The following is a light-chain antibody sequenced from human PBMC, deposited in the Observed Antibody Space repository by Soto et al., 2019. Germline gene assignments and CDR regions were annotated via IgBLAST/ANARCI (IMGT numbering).Light chain of an antibody. Sequence: QSALTQPASVSGSPGQSITISCTGTSRDVGTYTLVSWYQHYPGKAPKLIIYEGSKRPSGVSNRFSASKTGRTASLTISGLQPEDEADYYCCSYAGSYTSPYVFGGGTQLTVL. V-gene: IGLV2-23*01. J-gene: IGLJ7*01. CDR2: EGS. CDR1: SRDVGTYTL. CDR3: CSYAGSYTSPYV.